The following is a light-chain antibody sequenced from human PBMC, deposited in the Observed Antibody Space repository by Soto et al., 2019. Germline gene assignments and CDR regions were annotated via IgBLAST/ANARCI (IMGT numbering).Light chain of an antibody. CDR2: DTT. CDR3: LLSYNGPYV. J-gene: IGLJ1*01. CDR1: TGAVTNGHY. V-gene: IGLV7-46*01. Sequence: QAVLTQEPSLTVSPGGTVTLTCGSSTGAVTNGHYPYWFQQKPGQAPRTLIYDTTNRHSWTPARFSGSLLGGKAALTLSGAQPEDEAEYYCLLSYNGPYVFGTVTKVTVL.